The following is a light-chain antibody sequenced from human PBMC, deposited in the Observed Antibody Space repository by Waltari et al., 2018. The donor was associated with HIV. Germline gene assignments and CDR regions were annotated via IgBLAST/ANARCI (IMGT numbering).Light chain of an antibody. Sequence: QSVLTQPPSTSAPPGQRVTILCSGASSNIGSHFVSWYQQVPGATPKLLIYQSDRLPSGVPDRFSCSASGTSASLAINGLRSEDEAVYYCAAWDNYLNAWVFGGGTKVTVL. CDR3: AAWDNYLNAWV. CDR2: QSD. J-gene: IGLJ3*02. CDR1: SSNIGSHF. V-gene: IGLV1-47*01.